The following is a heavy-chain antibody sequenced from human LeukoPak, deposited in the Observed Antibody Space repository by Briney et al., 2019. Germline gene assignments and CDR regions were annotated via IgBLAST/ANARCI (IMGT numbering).Heavy chain of an antibody. V-gene: IGHV1-24*01. CDR3: ATWYSSGWYPFDY. Sequence: VSVKVSCKVSGYTLTELSMHWVRQAPGKGLEWMGGFDPEDGETIYAQKFQGRVTMTEDTSTDTAYMELSSLRSEDTAVYYCATWYSSGWYPFDYWGQGTLVTVSS. J-gene: IGHJ4*02. CDR1: GYTLTELS. CDR2: FDPEDGET. D-gene: IGHD6-19*01.